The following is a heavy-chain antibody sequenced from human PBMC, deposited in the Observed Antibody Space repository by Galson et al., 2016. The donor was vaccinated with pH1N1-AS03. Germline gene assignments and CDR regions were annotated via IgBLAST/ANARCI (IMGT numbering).Heavy chain of an antibody. CDR3: ARTRAARPADAFDV. V-gene: IGHV4-39*07. Sequence: SETLSLTCSVSGDSTNINTCYWGWIRQPPGKGLEWIGSVYYDGTTYYNPSLKSRATISVDTSKNLFSLKLTSVTAADTAVYYCARTRAARPADAFDVWGQGTTVTVSS. D-gene: IGHD6-6*01. CDR2: VYYDGTT. CDR1: GDSTNINTCY. J-gene: IGHJ3*01.